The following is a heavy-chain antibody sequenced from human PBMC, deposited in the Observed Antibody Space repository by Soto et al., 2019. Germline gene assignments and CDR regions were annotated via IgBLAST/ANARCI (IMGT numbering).Heavy chain of an antibody. D-gene: IGHD4-17*01. J-gene: IGHJ4*02. V-gene: IGHV4-34*01. Sequence: SETLSLTCAVYGGSFSGYYWSWIRQPPGKGLEWIGEINHSGSTNYNPSLKSRVTISVDTSKNQFSLKLSSVTAADTAVYYCARGPGYGDYVPYFDYWGQGTLVTVSS. CDR3: ARGPGYGDYVPYFDY. CDR1: GGSFSGYY. CDR2: INHSGST.